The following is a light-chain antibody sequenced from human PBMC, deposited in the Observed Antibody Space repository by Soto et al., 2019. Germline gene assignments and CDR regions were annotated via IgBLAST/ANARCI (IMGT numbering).Light chain of an antibody. CDR1: STNIGGYYY. CDR3: SSYTSSGTSFV. CDR2: DVN. J-gene: IGLJ1*01. Sequence: QSALTQPPSVSGAPGQRITISCTGTSTNIGGYYYVSWYQQHAGKAPKLLIYDVNDRPSGVSNRFSGSKSGNSASLAISGLQAEEEADYYCSSYTSSGTSFVFGAGTKVTVL. V-gene: IGLV2-14*03.